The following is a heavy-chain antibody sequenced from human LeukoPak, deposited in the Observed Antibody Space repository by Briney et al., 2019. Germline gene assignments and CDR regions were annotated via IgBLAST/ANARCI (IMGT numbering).Heavy chain of an antibody. V-gene: IGHV3-30*18. CDR2: ISHDGSNK. Sequence: GGSLRLSCAASGFTFSTYGMHWVRQAPGKGLEWVAVISHDGSNKYYADSVKGRFTISRDNSKNTLYLQMNSLRAEDTAVYYCAKETATHYFDYWGQGTLVTVSS. CDR3: AKETATHYFDY. D-gene: IGHD5-24*01. J-gene: IGHJ4*02. CDR1: GFTFSTYG.